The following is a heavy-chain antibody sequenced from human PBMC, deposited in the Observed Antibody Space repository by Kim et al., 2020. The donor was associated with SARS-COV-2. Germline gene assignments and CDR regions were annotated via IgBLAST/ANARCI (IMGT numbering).Heavy chain of an antibody. D-gene: IGHD1-26*01. CDR2: IHYSGST. J-gene: IGHJ3*01. Sequence: SETLSLTCTVSGGSISSYYWSWIRQPPGKGLEWIGNIHYSGSTNYNLSLMSRVTISVDTTKNQFSLRLITVTAADTAVYYSSRLGMGATTRIRAF. CDR3: SRLGMGATTRIRAF. CDR1: GGSISSYY. V-gene: IGHV4-59*08.